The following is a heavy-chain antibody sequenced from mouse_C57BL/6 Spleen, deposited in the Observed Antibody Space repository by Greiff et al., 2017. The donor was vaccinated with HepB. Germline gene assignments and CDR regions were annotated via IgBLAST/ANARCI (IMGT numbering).Heavy chain of an antibody. CDR2: IYPFDSET. CDR1: GYTFTSYW. V-gene: IGHV1-61*01. Sequence: QVQLQQPGAELVRPGSSVKLSCKASGYTFTSYWMDWVKQRPGQGLEWIGNIYPFDSETHYNQKFKDKATLTVDKSSSTAYMQLSSLTSEDSAVYYCARLDLLLRYGYFDVWGTGTTVTVSS. J-gene: IGHJ1*03. CDR3: ARLDLLLRYGYFDV. D-gene: IGHD1-1*01.